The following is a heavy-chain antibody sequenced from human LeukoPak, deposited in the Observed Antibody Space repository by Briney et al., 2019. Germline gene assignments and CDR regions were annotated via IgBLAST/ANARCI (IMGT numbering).Heavy chain of an antibody. D-gene: IGHD4-17*01. J-gene: IGHJ5*01. CDR1: GFTLSIFH. Sequence: GGSLTLSCALSGFTLSIFHMRCIRQAPGKGLEWVSYISGSSSYTNYADSVTGRFTISRDNAKNSLYLQMNSLRAEDTAVYYCARARREDYGDYGTTSFDSWGQGTLVTVSS. V-gene: IGHV3-11*05. CDR3: ARARREDYGDYGTTSFDS. CDR2: ISGSSSYT.